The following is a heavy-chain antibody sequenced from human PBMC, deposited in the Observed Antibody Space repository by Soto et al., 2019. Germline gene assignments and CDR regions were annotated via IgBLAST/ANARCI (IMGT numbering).Heavy chain of an antibody. J-gene: IGHJ5*02. CDR1: GGSISSIY. D-gene: IGHD1-7*01. CDR2: IHYTGST. Sequence: SQTLSLTCTVSGGSISSIYWNWIRQPPGKGLEWIGYIHYTGSTIYNPSLKSRVIISVDTSKNQFTLKLSSVTAADTAIYYCATSRGNFFDPWGQGTLVTVSS. V-gene: IGHV4-59*01. CDR3: ATSRGNFFDP.